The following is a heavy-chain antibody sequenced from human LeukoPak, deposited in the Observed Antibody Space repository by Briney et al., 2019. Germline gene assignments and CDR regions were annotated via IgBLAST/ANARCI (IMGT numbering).Heavy chain of an antibody. D-gene: IGHD3-10*01. V-gene: IGHV1-2*02. J-gene: IGHJ4*02. CDR1: GFTFTAYH. CDR3: AREEGEWFGELFLPFKY. CDR2: INPNSGGT. Sequence: ASVKVSCKASGFTFTAYHMHWVRQAPGQGLEWMGWINPNSGGTNYAQKFQGRVTMTRDTSISTAYMELSGLRSDDTAVYYCAREEGEWFGELFLPFKYWGQGTLVTVSS.